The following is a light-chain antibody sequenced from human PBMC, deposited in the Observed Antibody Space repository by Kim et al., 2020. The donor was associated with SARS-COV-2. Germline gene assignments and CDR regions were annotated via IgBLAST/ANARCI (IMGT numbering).Light chain of an antibody. J-gene: IGKJ2*01. CDR2: GAS. CDR3: QHYRTGPPYS. V-gene: IGKV3-15*01. Sequence: VSPGKTGPHSCTSNQSIGSDLTWYQQRPGQAPRLLIYGASARIYGIPARFRGSGSGTQFTLTISSLQSDDFAVYYCQHYRTGPPYSFGQGTKLEI. CDR1: QSIGSD.